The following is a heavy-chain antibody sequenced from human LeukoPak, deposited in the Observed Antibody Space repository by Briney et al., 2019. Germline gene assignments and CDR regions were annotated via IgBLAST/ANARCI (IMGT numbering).Heavy chain of an antibody. V-gene: IGHV3-48*01. CDR1: GFTFSSYG. CDR2: LSSSSSNI. CDR3: ARVGDYYMDV. Sequence: GGSLTLSCAASGFTFSSYGMNWVPPAPGKELMGVSYLSSSSSNIDHADYVKGRFTISRDNAKDSLELHINSRRADDTALCYCARVGDYYMDVWAKGTKVSVSS. J-gene: IGHJ6*03.